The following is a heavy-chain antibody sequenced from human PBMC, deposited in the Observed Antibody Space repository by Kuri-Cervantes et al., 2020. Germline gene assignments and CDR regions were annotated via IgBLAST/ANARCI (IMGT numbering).Heavy chain of an antibody. V-gene: IGHV4-4*02. Sequence: SETLSLTCAVSGGSISSSNWWSWVRQPPGKGLEWIGEIYHSGSTNYNPSLKCRVTISVDKSKNQFSLKLSSVTAADTAVYYCARGKMGRLVDYWGQGTLVTVSS. CDR3: ARGKMGRLVDY. CDR2: IYHSGST. J-gene: IGHJ4*02. D-gene: IGHD5-24*01. CDR1: GGSISSSNW.